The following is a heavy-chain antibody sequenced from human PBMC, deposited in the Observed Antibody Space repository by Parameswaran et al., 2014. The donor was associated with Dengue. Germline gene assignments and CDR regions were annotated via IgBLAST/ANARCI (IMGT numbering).Heavy chain of an antibody. V-gene: IGHV4-34*01. J-gene: IGHJ4*02. Sequence: WIRQPPGKGLEWIGEINHSGSTNYNPSLKSRVTISVDTSKDQFSLKLSSVTAADTAVYYCARGRLRYFDWFGGYYFDYWGQGTLVTVSS. CDR2: INHSGST. D-gene: IGHD3-9*01. CDR3: ARGRLRYFDWFGGYYFDY.